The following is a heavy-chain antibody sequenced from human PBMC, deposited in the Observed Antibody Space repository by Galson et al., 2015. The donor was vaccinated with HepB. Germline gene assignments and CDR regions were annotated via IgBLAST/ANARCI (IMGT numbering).Heavy chain of an antibody. V-gene: IGHV1-2*06. CDR2: INPNSGGT. Sequence: SVKVSCKASGYTFTGYYMHWVRQAPGQGLEWMGRINPNSGGTNYAQKFQGRVTMTRNTSISTAYMELSRLRSDDTAVYYCASLGGMVQRTGANWGQGTLVTVSS. J-gene: IGHJ4*02. D-gene: IGHD3-10*01. CDR3: ASLGGMVQRTGAN. CDR1: GYTFTGYY.